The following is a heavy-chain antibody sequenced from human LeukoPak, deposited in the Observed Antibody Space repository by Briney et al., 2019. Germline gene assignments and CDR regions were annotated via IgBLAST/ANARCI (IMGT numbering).Heavy chain of an antibody. CDR1: GFTFSSYP. CDR2: ISFDGGHK. D-gene: IGHD1-14*01. V-gene: IGHV3-30*04. J-gene: IGHJ6*02. CDR3: ARARDHPLRKQALVTTFYFYAMDV. Sequence: GGSLRLSCAGSGFTFSSYPLHWVRQAPGKGLEWLAVISFDGGHKLYADSVTGRFTISRDNSENMFYLQMNSLTSEDTAIYYCARARDHPLRKQALVTTFYFYAMDVWGQGTAVTVS.